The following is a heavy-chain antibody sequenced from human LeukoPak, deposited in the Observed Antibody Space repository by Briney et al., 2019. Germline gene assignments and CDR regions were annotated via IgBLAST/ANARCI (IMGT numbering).Heavy chain of an antibody. Sequence: GGSLRLSCAASGFTFSSYAMHWVRQAPGKGLEWVAVISYDGSNKYYADSVKGRFTISRDNSKNTLYLQMNSLRAEDTAVYYCARAAGGDYFDYWGQGTLVTVSS. CDR1: GFTFSSYA. CDR2: ISYDGSNK. CDR3: ARAAGGDYFDY. J-gene: IGHJ4*02. D-gene: IGHD4-17*01. V-gene: IGHV3-30-3*01.